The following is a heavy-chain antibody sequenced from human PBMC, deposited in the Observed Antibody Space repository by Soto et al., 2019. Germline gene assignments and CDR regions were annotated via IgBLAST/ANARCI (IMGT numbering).Heavy chain of an antibody. D-gene: IGHD1-26*01. Sequence: GGSLRLSCAASGFTFSSYAMSWVRQAPGKGLEWVGRIRSKAKDYATAYAESVKGRFAISRDDLKNTMYLQMSSLRTEDTAMYYCAIEGAGFGQWGQGTLVTVYS. CDR3: AIEGAGFGQ. V-gene: IGHV3-73*01. CDR2: IRSKAKDYAT. CDR1: GFTFSSYA. J-gene: IGHJ4*02.